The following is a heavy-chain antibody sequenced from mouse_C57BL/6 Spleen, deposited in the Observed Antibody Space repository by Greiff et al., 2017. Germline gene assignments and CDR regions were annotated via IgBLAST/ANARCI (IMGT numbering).Heavy chain of an antibody. CDR3: ARLGYYGYYAMDY. Sequence: EVQLQQSGPELVKPGASVKISCKASGYTFTDYYMNWVKQSHGKSLEWIGDINPNNGGTSYNQKFKGKATLTVDKSSSTAYMELRSLTSEDSAVYYCARLGYYGYYAMDYWGQGTSVTFSS. J-gene: IGHJ4*01. CDR1: GYTFTDYY. V-gene: IGHV1-26*01. CDR2: INPNNGGT. D-gene: IGHD1-1*01.